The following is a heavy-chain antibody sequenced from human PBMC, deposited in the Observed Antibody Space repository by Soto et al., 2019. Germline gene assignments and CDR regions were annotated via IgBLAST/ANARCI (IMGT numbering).Heavy chain of an antibody. Sequence: ASVKVSCKASGFSFTGYYIHWVRQAPGQGLEWMGWINAHSGCTEYAQKFQGRVTLTRDTSIATAYLTLTSLTSDDTALYYCAKDLTRQLAYWLDPWGQGTQVTVSS. CDR2: INAHSGCT. J-gene: IGHJ5*02. V-gene: IGHV1-2*02. CDR1: GFSFTGYY. CDR3: AKDLTRQLAYWLDP. D-gene: IGHD6-6*01.